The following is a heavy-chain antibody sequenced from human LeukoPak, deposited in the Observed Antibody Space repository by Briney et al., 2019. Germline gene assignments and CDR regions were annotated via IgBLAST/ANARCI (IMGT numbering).Heavy chain of an antibody. J-gene: IGHJ5*02. CDR3: ARDLDCSSTSFGWFYR. D-gene: IGHD2-2*01. CDR2: ISAYNGNT. Sequence: ASVKVSCKGSGYTFTIYGISWGRQAPGQGLEWMGWISAYNGNTNYAQKLQGRVTMTTDTSTSTAYMELRSLRSDDTAVYYCARDLDCSSTSFGWFYRWGPGILVTVSS. CDR1: GYTFTIYG. V-gene: IGHV1-18*01.